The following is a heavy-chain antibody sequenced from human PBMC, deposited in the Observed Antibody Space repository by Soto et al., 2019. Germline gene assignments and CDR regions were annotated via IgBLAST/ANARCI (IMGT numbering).Heavy chain of an antibody. CDR2: IFPKFGTT. CDR1: GDTDTNYV. Sequence: QVQLVQSGAEVKKPGSSVKVSCKASGDTDTNYVISWVRQAPGQGLEWMGGIFPKFGTTYSAQKLQDRLTINADESTSTVYMQLSSLRLDDTAVYYCEAEMTFGKLSVVWGQGTTVTGSS. J-gene: IGHJ6*02. V-gene: IGHV1-69*01. D-gene: IGHD3-16*02. CDR3: EAEMTFGKLSVV.